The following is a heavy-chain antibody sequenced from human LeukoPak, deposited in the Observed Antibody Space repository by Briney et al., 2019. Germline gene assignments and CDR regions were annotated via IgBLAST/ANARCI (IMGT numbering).Heavy chain of an antibody. D-gene: IGHD1-26*01. J-gene: IGHJ4*02. CDR1: GFTFSSYE. CDR2: ISSSGSTI. Sequence: GGSLILSCAASGFTFSSYEMNWVRQAPGKGLEWVSYISSSGSTIYYADSVKGRFTISRDNAKNSLYLQMNSLRAEDTAVYYCARLGIEGHFDYWGQGTLVTVSS. CDR3: ARLGIEGHFDY. V-gene: IGHV3-48*03.